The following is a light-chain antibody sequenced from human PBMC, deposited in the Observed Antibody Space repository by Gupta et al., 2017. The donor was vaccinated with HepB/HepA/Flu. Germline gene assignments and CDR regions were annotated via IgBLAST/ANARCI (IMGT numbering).Light chain of an antibody. Sequence: QSALTQPDSVSGSPGQSITISCTGTSRDSGSFDTVSWYLQLPGQAPKLLIYDFSNRPSGVSDPFSGSKSGNTASLTISRRQAEDEDDYYCSSFSLGYTLVLFGGGTKLTVL. CDR2: DFS. J-gene: IGLJ2*01. V-gene: IGLV2-14*03. CDR1: SRDSGSFDT. CDR3: SSFSLGYTLVL.